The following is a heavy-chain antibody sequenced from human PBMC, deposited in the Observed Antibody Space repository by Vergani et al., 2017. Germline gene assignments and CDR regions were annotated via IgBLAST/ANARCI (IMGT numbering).Heavy chain of an antibody. CDR3: ARDGKSSGYLKRYNWFDP. D-gene: IGHD3-3*01. CDR2: VSSSSSYI. J-gene: IGHJ5*02. V-gene: IGHV3-21*04. CDR1: GFTFSSYS. Sequence: EVQLVESGGGLVKPGGSLRLSCAASGFTFSSYSMNWVRQAPGKGLEWVSSVSSSSSYIYYADSVKGRFTISRDNAKNSLYLQMNSLRAEDTAVYYCARDGKSSGYLKRYNWFDPWGQGTLVTVSS.